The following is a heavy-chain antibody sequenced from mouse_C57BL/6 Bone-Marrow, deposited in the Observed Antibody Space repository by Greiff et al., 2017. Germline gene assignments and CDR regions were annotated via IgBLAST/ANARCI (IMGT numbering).Heavy chain of an antibody. CDR2: IYPGSGTT. Sequence: QVQLQQSGPELVKPGASVKISCKASGYSFTSYYIHWVKQRPGQGLEWIGWIYPGSGTTKYNEKFKGQATLTADNSSSTADMQLRSLTAEDSAIYSGAPGGTTTGAYWGQGTLVTVSA. V-gene: IGHV1-66*01. D-gene: IGHD1-1*01. CDR3: APGGTTTGAY. CDR1: GYSFTSYY. J-gene: IGHJ3*01.